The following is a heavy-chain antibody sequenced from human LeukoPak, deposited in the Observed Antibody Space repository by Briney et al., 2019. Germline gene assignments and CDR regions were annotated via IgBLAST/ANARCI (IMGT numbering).Heavy chain of an antibody. Sequence: SETLSLTCTVSGGSISSYYWSWIRQPAGKGLEWIGRIHTSGSTNYNPSLKSRVTMSVDTSKNQFSLKLSSVTAADTAVYYCARGHFIAAAGTGDAFDIWGQGTMVTVSS. D-gene: IGHD6-13*01. J-gene: IGHJ3*02. V-gene: IGHV4-4*07. CDR2: IHTSGST. CDR1: GGSISSYY. CDR3: ARGHFIAAAGTGDAFDI.